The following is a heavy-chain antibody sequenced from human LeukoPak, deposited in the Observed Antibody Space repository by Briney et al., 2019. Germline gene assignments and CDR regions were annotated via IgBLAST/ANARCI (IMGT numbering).Heavy chain of an antibody. V-gene: IGHV3-21*01. CDR1: GFTFSSYS. CDR2: ISSSSSYI. Sequence: GGSLRLSCAASGFTFSSYSMNWVRQAPGKGLEWVSSISSSSSYIYYADSVKGRFTITRDNAKNSLYLQMNSLRAEDTAVYYCASSYDFWSGENKDWGQGTLVTVSS. CDR3: ASSYDFWSGENKD. D-gene: IGHD3-3*01. J-gene: IGHJ4*02.